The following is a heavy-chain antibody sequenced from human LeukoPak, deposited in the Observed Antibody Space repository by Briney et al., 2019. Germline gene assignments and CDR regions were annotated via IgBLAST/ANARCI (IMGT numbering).Heavy chain of an antibody. Sequence: GGSLRLSCTIFGGTLSTYEFNWVRQAPGKGPEWISYMSRTADRIDHADSVKGRFTMSGDNAKNSVYLQMNSLRVDDTAIYYCATRVPFTGYKNWGQGTLVTVSS. D-gene: IGHD5-24*01. J-gene: IGHJ4*01. CDR3: ATRVPFTGYKN. CDR2: MSRTADRI. CDR1: GGTLSTYE. V-gene: IGHV3-48*03.